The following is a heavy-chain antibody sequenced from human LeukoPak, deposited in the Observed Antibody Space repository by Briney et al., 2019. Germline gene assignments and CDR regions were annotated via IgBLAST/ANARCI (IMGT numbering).Heavy chain of an antibody. CDR2: ISGSGGST. Sequence: GGSLRLSCAASGCTFSSYAMSWVRQAPGKGLEWVSAISGSGGSTYYADSVKGRFTISRDNSKNTLYLQMNSLRAKDTAVYYCAKKREIAVAADFDYWGQGTLVTVSS. CDR3: AKKREIAVAADFDY. J-gene: IGHJ4*02. CDR1: GCTFSSYA. D-gene: IGHD6-19*01. V-gene: IGHV3-23*01.